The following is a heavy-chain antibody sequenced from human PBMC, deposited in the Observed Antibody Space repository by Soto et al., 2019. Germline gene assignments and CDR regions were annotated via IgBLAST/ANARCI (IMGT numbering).Heavy chain of an antibody. J-gene: IGHJ5*02. CDR1: GYTLTSYG. D-gene: IGHD4-17*01. CDR2: ISAYNGNT. Sequence: GASVKVSCKASGYTLTSYGISWVRQAPGQGLEWMGWISAYNGNTNYAQKLQGRVTMTTDTSTSTAYMELRSLRSDDTAVYYCARDHYGGNSWWFDPWGQGTLVTVSS. CDR3: ARDHYGGNSWWFDP. V-gene: IGHV1-18*01.